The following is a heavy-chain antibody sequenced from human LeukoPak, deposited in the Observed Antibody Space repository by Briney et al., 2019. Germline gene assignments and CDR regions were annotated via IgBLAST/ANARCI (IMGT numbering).Heavy chain of an antibody. CDR1: GGTFSSYA. CDR3: AFRSGIAVAGPFDY. V-gene: IGHV1-69*13. D-gene: IGHD6-19*01. CDR2: IIPIFGTA. J-gene: IGHJ4*02. Sequence: SVKVSCKASGGTFSSYAISWVRQAPGQGLEWMGGIIPIFGTANYAQKFQGRVTITADESTSTAYMELSSLRSEDTAVYYCAFRSGIAVAGPFDYWGQGTLVTVSS.